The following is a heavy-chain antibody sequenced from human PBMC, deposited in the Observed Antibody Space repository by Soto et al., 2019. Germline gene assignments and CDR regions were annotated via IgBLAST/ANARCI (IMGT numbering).Heavy chain of an antibody. V-gene: IGHV4-31*03. D-gene: IGHD2-15*01. Sequence: SETLSLTFTVSGGSISSGGYYWSWIRQHPGKGLEWIGYIYYSGSTYYNPSLKSRVTISVDTSKNQFSLKLSSVTAADTAVYYCARAGAYCSGGSCYSEFGNWFDPWGQGTLVTVSS. CDR1: GGSISSGGYY. CDR2: IYYSGST. J-gene: IGHJ5*02. CDR3: ARAGAYCSGGSCYSEFGNWFDP.